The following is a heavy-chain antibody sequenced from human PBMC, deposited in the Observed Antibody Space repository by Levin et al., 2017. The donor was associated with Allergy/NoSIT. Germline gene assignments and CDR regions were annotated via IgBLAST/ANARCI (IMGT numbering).Heavy chain of an antibody. CDR2: ISSSGSTI. J-gene: IGHJ4*02. V-gene: IGHV3-48*03. CDR3: ATFPRTGRLLAYYFDY. CDR1: GFTFSSYE. Sequence: PGGSLRLSCAASGFTFSSYEMNWVRQAPGKGLEWVSYISSSGSTIYYADSVKGRFTISRDNAKNSLYLQMNSLRAEDTAVYYCATFPRTGRLLAYYFDYWGQGTLVTVSS. D-gene: IGHD7-27*01.